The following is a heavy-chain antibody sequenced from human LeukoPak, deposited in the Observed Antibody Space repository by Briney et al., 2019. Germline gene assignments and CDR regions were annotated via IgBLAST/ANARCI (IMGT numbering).Heavy chain of an antibody. CDR3: ARDRRQYSSYFDY. CDR1: GYTFTGYY. CDR2: INPNSGGT. V-gene: IGHV1-2*02. D-gene: IGHD6-6*01. J-gene: IGHJ4*02. Sequence: ASVKVSCKASGYTFTGYYMHWVRQAPGQGLEWMGWINPNSGGTNYAQKFQGRVTMTRDTSISTAYMELSRLRSDDTAVYCCARDRRQYSSYFDYWGQGTLVTVSS.